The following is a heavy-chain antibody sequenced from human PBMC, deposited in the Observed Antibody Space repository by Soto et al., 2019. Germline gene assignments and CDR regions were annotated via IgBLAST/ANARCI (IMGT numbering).Heavy chain of an antibody. CDR3: ARSLGSGWPMAFDY. J-gene: IGHJ4*02. CDR2: IYYSGST. D-gene: IGHD6-19*01. V-gene: IGHV4-59*01. Sequence: QVQLQESGPGLVKPSETLSLTCTVSGGSISSYYWSWIRQPPGKGLEWIGYIYYSGSTNYNPSLKSRVTISVDTSKNQFSLKLSSVTAADTAVYYWARSLGSGWPMAFDYWGQGTLVTVSS. CDR1: GGSISSYY.